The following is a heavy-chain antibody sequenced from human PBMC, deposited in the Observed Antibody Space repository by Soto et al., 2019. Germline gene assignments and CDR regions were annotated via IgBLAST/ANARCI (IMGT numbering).Heavy chain of an antibody. Sequence: SETLSLTCTVSGGSISSGGYYWSWIRQHPGKGLEWIGYIYYSVSTYYNPSLKSRVTISVDTSKNQFSLKLSSVTAADTAVYYCASWYYDSSGYYIEYWGQGTMVTVSS. J-gene: IGHJ4*02. CDR3: ASWYYDSSGYYIEY. D-gene: IGHD3-22*01. CDR2: IYYSVST. CDR1: GGSISSGGYY. V-gene: IGHV4-31*03.